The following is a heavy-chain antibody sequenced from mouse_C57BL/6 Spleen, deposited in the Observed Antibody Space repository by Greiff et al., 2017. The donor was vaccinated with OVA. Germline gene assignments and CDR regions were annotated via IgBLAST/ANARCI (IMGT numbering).Heavy chain of an antibody. CDR2: INPNNGGT. CDR1: GYTFTDYY. Sequence: VQLQQSGPELVKPGASVKISCKASGYTFTDYYMNWVKQSHGKSLEWIGDINPNNGGTSYNQKFKGKATLTVDKSSSTAYMELRSLTSEDSAVYYCARSGWGFDYWGQGTTLTVSS. J-gene: IGHJ2*01. CDR3: ARSGWGFDY. D-gene: IGHD1-3*01. V-gene: IGHV1-26*01.